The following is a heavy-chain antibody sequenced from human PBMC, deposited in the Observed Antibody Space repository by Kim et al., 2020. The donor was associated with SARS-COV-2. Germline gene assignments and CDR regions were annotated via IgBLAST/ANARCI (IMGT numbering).Heavy chain of an antibody. V-gene: IGHV3-11*05. D-gene: IGHD1-1*01. CDR2: ISCGSTYS. CDR1: GFAFSGYY. CDR3: GRAPTGTVDF. J-gene: IGHJ4*02. Sequence: GGSLRLSCAASGFAFSGYYMKWIRQAPGKGLEWVSYISCGSTYSRYADSVKGRFTISRDNARNSLYRQMDSLTVDDTAVYYCGRAPTGTVDFWGQGTLVTVSS.